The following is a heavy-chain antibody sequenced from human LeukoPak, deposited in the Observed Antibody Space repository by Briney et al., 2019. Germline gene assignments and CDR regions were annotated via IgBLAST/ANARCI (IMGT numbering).Heavy chain of an antibody. J-gene: IGHJ4*02. CDR1: GFTFDDYA. Sequence: GGSLRLSCAASGFTFDDYAMHWVRQAPGKGLEWVSSVSWNSGNIDYADSVKGRFTISRDNAQNSLYLQMNSLRAEDTALYFCARLSGSGRFDYWGQGTLVTVSS. D-gene: IGHD5-12*01. CDR2: VSWNSGNI. V-gene: IGHV3-9*01. CDR3: ARLSGSGRFDY.